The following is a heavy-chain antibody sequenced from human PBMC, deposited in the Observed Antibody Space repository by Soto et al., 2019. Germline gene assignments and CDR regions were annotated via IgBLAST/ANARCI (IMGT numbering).Heavy chain of an antibody. CDR3: AKALVAGRGVYVDY. J-gene: IGHJ4*02. CDR2: ISGSGGST. D-gene: IGHD2-15*01. V-gene: IGHV3-23*01. Sequence: EVQLLESGGGLVQPGGSLRLSCAASGFTFSSYAMSWVRQAPGKGLEWVSAISGSGGSTYSADSVMGRFTISRDNAKNTLYLQMTSRRVDDPARYYCAKALVAGRGVYVDYWGQGTLVTVSS. CDR1: GFTFSSYA.